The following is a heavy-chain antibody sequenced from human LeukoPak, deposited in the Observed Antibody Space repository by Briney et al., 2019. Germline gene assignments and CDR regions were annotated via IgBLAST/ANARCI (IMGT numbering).Heavy chain of an antibody. Sequence: SETLSLTCAVSGYSISSGYYWGWIRQPPGKGLEWIGSIYHSGSTYYNPSLKSRVTISVDTSKNQFSLKLSSVTAADTAVYYCARLYGYKSVYYYMDVWGKGTTVTVSS. J-gene: IGHJ6*03. CDR2: IYHSGST. CDR3: ARLYGYKSVYYYMDV. CDR1: GYSISSGYY. D-gene: IGHD5-18*01. V-gene: IGHV4-38-2*01.